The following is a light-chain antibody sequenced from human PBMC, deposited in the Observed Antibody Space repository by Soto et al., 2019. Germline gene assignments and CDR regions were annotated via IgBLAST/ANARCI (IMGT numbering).Light chain of an antibody. CDR3: QQYNSYPT. CDR2: KAS. CDR1: QTISSW. Sequence: QSPSTLSGSVGDRVTITCRASQTISSWLAWYQQKPGKAPKLLIYKASSLESGVPSRFSGSGSGTEFTLTISSLQPDDFATYYCQQYNSYPTFGQGTKVDIK. V-gene: IGKV1-5*03. J-gene: IGKJ1*01.